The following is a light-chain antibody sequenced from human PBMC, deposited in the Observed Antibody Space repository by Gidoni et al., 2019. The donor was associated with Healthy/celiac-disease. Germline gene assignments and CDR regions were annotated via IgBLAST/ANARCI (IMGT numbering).Light chain of an antibody. CDR2: DAS. CDR1: QSVSSN. V-gene: IGKV3-11*01. J-gene: IGKJ2*01. CDR3: QQRSNWPPYT. Sequence: EIVLTQSPATLSLSPGERATLSCRASQSVSSNLAWYQQKPGQAPRLLIYDASNRATGIPARFSGSGSGTDFTLTIGSLEPEDFAVYYCQQRSNWPPYTFGQGTKLEIK.